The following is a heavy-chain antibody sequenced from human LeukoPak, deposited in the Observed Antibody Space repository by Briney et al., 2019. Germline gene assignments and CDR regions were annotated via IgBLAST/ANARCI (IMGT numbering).Heavy chain of an antibody. Sequence: PSETLSLTCTVSGGSISSGDYYWSWTRQPPRKGLEWIGYIYYSGSTYYNPSLKSRVTISVDTSKNQFSLKLSSVTAADTAVYYCAREQAGYYDSRGPFDYWGQGTLVTVSS. CDR2: IYYSGST. D-gene: IGHD3-22*01. J-gene: IGHJ4*02. CDR3: AREQAGYYDSRGPFDY. CDR1: GGSISSGDYY. V-gene: IGHV4-30-4*01.